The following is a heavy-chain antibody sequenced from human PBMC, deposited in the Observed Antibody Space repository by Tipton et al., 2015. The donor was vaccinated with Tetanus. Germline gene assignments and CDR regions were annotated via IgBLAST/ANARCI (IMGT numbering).Heavy chain of an antibody. V-gene: IGHV4-34*03. D-gene: IGHD6-19*01. J-gene: IGHJ4*02. CDR2: INHSGST. CDR3: TGNGWYSLEL. Sequence: TLSLTCTVSGGSINPYYWSWIRQPPGKGLEWIGEINHSGSTNHNPSLKSRVTISVDKSNNQFSLNLNSVTAADTAVYYCTGNGWYSLELWGQGTLVTVSS. CDR1: GGSINPYY.